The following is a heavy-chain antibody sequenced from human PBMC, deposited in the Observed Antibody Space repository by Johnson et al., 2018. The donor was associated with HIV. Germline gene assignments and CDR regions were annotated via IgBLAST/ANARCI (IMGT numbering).Heavy chain of an antibody. CDR3: AKDLLESHLGGSASDI. CDR1: GFTFSDYY. CDR2: LSSSGTTI. J-gene: IGHJ3*02. V-gene: IGHV3-11*01. Sequence: VQLVESGGGVVQPGGSLRLSCAASGFTFSDYYMSWIRQAPGKGLEWVSYLSSSGTTIYHAASVKGRFTISRDNAKNSLYLQMNSLRPEDTALYYCAKDLLESHLGGSASDIWGQGTMVTVSS. D-gene: IGHD3-10*01.